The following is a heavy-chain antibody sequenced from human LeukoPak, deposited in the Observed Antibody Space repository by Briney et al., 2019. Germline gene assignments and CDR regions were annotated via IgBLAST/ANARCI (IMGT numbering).Heavy chain of an antibody. D-gene: IGHD6-25*01. CDR2: INPNSGGT. J-gene: IGHJ6*02. CDR3: ARVGEGIAAGYGMDV. Sequence: ASVKVSCKASGYTFTGYYMHWVRQAPGQGLEWMGWINPNSGGTNYAQKFQGRVTMTRDTSIGTAYMELSRLRSDDTAVYYCARVGEGIAAGYGMDVWGQGTTVTVSS. V-gene: IGHV1-2*02. CDR1: GYTFTGYY.